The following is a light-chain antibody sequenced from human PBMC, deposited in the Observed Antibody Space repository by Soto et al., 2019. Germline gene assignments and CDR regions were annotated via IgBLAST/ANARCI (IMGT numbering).Light chain of an antibody. CDR1: QSISSY. V-gene: IGKV1-39*01. CDR3: QQCYSTPV. J-gene: IGKJ4*01. CDR2: AAS. Sequence: DIQMTQSPSSLSASVGDRVSITCRASQSISSYLNWYQQKPGKAPKLLIYAASSLQSGVPSRFSGSGSGTDFTLTISSLQPEDFATYYCQQCYSTPVFGGGTKVDIK.